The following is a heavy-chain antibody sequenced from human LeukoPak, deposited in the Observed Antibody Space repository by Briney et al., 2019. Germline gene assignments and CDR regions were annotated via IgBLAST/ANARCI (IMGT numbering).Heavy chain of an antibody. Sequence: GGSLRLSCAASGFTFTTYAMHWVRQAPGKGLEWVAIISNDGSNKHYADSVKGRFTISRDNVKNLLYLQMNSLRAEDTAVYYCARVQRGIAVALDYWGQGTLATVSS. CDR3: ARVQRGIAVALDY. CDR2: ISNDGSNK. D-gene: IGHD6-19*01. V-gene: IGHV3-30*04. J-gene: IGHJ4*02. CDR1: GFTFTTYA.